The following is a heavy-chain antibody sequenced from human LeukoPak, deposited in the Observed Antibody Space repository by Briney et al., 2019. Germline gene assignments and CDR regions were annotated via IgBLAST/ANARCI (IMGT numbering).Heavy chain of an antibody. V-gene: IGHV4-39*07. D-gene: IGHD2-21*02. CDR1: RGSISSSNYY. J-gene: IGHJ6*03. Sequence: SETRSLTCSVSRGSISSSNYYWGWIRQPPGKVLEWIGNIYYSGTTYYNPSLPSLKSRVTILVDTSKNQFSLKLRSVTAADTAVYYCARINCGGDCRGYYYKYYMDVWGKGTTVTISS. CDR2: IYYSGTT. CDR3: ARINCGGDCRGYYYKYYMDV.